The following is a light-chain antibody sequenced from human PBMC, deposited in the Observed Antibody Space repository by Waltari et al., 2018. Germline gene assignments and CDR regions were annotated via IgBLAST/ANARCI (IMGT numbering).Light chain of an antibody. CDR1: SSDIGSYNF. J-gene: IGLJ1*01. CDR2: DVN. CDR3: SSYGSNNAYV. V-gene: IGLV2-14*03. Sequence: QSALTQPASVSGSPGQSITISCTGTSSDIGSYNFVSWYQQNPRNAPKVIIYDVNNRPSGVSNRFSGSKSGNTASLTISGLQVGDEADYYCSSYGSNNAYVFGKATKVTVL.